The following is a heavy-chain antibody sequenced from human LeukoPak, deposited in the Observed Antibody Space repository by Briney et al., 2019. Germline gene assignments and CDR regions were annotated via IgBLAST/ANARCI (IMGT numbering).Heavy chain of an antibody. J-gene: IGHJ6*02. V-gene: IGHV5-51*01. D-gene: IGHD3-10*01. Sequence: GESLKISCKGSDYSFTNYWIGWVRQMPGKGLEWMGVIYPDDSDTRYSPSFRGHVTISADKAISTAYLQWSSLKASDSAMYYCARHVHGGYYDGMDVWGQGTPVTVCS. CDR2: IYPDDSDT. CDR1: DYSFTNYW. CDR3: ARHVHGGYYDGMDV.